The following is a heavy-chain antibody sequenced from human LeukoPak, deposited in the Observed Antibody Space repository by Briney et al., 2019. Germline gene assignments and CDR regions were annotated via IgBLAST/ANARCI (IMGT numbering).Heavy chain of an antibody. J-gene: IGHJ4*02. CDR1: GFTLSSHT. V-gene: IGHV3-48*02. D-gene: IGHD5-18*01. CDR2: MSTSGSI. CDR3: ARMIDYNYGYAFDY. Sequence: GGSLRLSCAASGFTLSSHTMDWVRQAPGKGLEWVSYMSTSGSISYTDSVKGRFTISRDSAKNSLYLQMNSLRDGDTAVYYCARMIDYNYGYAFDYWGQGTLVTVSS.